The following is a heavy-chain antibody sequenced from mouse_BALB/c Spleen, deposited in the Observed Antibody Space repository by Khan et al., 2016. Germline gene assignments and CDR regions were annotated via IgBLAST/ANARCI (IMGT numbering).Heavy chain of an antibody. CDR2: IEPANGNT. CDR1: GFNIKDTY. V-gene: IGHV14-3*02. D-gene: IGHD2-1*01. Sequence: VQLQQPGADLVKPGASVKLSCTASGFNIKDTYMHWVKQRPEQGLEWIGRIEPANGNTKYVPKFQGKATVTADTSSNTAYLQLSSLTSEDTADYYCTRSGYGNPFAYWGQGTLVTVSA. CDR3: TRSGYGNPFAY. J-gene: IGHJ3*01.